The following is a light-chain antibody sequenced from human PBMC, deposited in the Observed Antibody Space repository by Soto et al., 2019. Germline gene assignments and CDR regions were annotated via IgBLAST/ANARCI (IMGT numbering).Light chain of an antibody. CDR3: QQYNNWRFT. V-gene: IGKV3-15*01. CDR2: GAS. Sequence: EIVMTQSPATLSVSPGERATLSCRAGQSVSSNLAWYQQKPGQAPRLLIYGASTRATGIPARFSGSGSGTEFTLTISSLQSEDFAVYYCQQYNNWRFTFGPGTKVDIK. J-gene: IGKJ3*01. CDR1: QSVSSN.